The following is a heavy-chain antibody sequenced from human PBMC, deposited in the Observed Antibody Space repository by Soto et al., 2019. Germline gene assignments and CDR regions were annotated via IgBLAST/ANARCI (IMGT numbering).Heavy chain of an antibody. CDR3: ARGYYYGSGRPTPGGMDV. CDR2: ISTYTGNT. V-gene: IGHV1-18*01. J-gene: IGHJ6*02. Sequence: QVHLVQSGAEVKKPGASVKVSCKASGYTFTNYDINWVRQAPGQGLEWMGWISTYTGNTNYAQKLQGRVTMTTDTSTSTDYMELMSLRSDDTAVYYCARGYYYGSGRPTPGGMDVWGQGTTVTVSS. D-gene: IGHD3-10*01. CDR1: GYTFTNYD.